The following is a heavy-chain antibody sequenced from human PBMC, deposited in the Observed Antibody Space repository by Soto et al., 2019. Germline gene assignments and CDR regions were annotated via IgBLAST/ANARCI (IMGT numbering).Heavy chain of an antibody. D-gene: IGHD4-4*01. CDR1: GFTFSGYA. CDR2: ISSDGSST. V-gene: IGHV3-30-3*01. Sequence: QVQLVESGGGAVQPGKSLRLSCVASGFTFSGYAMHWIRQAPGKAPEWVALISSDGSSTLYADSVRGRFTISRDNSRDTLYLQLNSLRPDDTAVFSCARGAYRYFDYWGQGTLVTVSS. CDR3: ARGAYRYFDY. J-gene: IGHJ4*02.